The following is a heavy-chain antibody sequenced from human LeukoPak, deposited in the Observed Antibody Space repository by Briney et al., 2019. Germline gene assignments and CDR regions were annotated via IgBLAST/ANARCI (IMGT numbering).Heavy chain of an antibody. V-gene: IGHV1-58*01. CDR3: AKTGHIVVTYFDY. J-gene: IGHJ4*02. Sequence: SVKVSCKASGFTFTSSAVQWVRQARGQRLEWIGWIVVGSGNTNYAQKFQERVTITRDMSTSTAYMELSSLRSEDTAVYYCAKTGHIVVTYFDYWGQGTLVTVSS. CDR2: IVVGSGNT. D-gene: IGHD2-2*01. CDR1: GFTFTSSA.